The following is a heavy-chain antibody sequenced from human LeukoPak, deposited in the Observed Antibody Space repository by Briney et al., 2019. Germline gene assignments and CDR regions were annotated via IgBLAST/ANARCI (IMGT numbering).Heavy chain of an antibody. Sequence: GGSLRLSCAASGFTFSNFAMSWVRQAPGKGLVWVSRIKGDGTTTTYADSVKGRFTISRDNAKNTVYLQMNSLKGEDTGVYYCARDAAGLDYWGQGTLVTVSS. V-gene: IGHV3-74*01. D-gene: IGHD1-14*01. CDR3: ARDAAGLDY. CDR2: IKGDGTTT. CDR1: GFTFSNFA. J-gene: IGHJ4*02.